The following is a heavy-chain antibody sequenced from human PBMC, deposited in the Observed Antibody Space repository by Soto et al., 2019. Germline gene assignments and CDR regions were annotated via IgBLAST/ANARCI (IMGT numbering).Heavy chain of an antibody. CDR1: GGSISSSSNY. Sequence: QLQLQESGPGLVKPSETLSLTCTVSGGSISSSSNYWGWIRQPPGKGLEWIGSISYSGSTYYNPSRKSRDSISVDTSKNQFSLKLNSVSAPDTAVYYCARGHGGVTVFGAPGHFDYWGQGTLVTVSS. V-gene: IGHV4-39*01. CDR3: ARGHGGVTVFGAPGHFDY. CDR2: ISYSGST. J-gene: IGHJ4*02. D-gene: IGHD3-3*01.